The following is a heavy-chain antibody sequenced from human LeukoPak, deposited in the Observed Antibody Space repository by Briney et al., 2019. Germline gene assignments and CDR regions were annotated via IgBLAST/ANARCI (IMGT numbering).Heavy chain of an antibody. Sequence: GGSLRLSCAASGFTFSSYWMHWVRQAPGKGLVWVSRINTDGSSTSYVDSVKGRFTISRDNAKNTLYLQMNSLRAEDTAVYYCARDLGRSGWFRPDYWGQGTLVTVSS. CDR2: INTDGSST. V-gene: IGHV3-74*01. CDR1: GFTFSSYW. CDR3: ARDLGRSGWFRPDY. D-gene: IGHD6-19*01. J-gene: IGHJ4*02.